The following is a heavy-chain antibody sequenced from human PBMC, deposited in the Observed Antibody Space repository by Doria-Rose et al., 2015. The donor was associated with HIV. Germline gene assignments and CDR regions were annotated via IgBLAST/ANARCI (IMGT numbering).Heavy chain of an antibody. CDR2: VSSSGKFI. J-gene: IGHJ4*02. CDR3: ARRAMNCTTGVCYLNHFDS. Sequence: EVQLVESGGGLVKPGGSLRLSCAASGFIFSNYSMNWVRQAPGKGLQCVASVSSSGKFIFYADSVSGRFTVSRDNPKKSLFLQLSSLRVEDSAIYYCARRAMNCTTGVCYLNHFDSWGQGALVTVSP. CDR1: GFIFSNYS. V-gene: IGHV3-21*01. D-gene: IGHD2-8*01.